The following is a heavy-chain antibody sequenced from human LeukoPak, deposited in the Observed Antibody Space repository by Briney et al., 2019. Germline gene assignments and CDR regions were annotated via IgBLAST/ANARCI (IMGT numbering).Heavy chain of an antibody. J-gene: IGHJ4*02. Sequence: SETLSLTWTVSGGSISSYYWSWIRQPAVKGLEWIGRIYTSGSTNYNPSLKSRVTMSVDTSKNQFSLKLCSVTAADTAVYYCAGYGSGSYYMYYWGQGTLVTVSS. CDR2: IYTSGST. D-gene: IGHD3-10*01. CDR3: AGYGSGSYYMYY. V-gene: IGHV4-4*07. CDR1: GGSISSYY.